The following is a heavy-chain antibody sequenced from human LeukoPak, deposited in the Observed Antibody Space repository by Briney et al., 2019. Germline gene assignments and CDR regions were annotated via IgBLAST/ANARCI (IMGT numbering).Heavy chain of an antibody. CDR3: ARSYTWIQLWLKNY. V-gene: IGHV1-2*02. D-gene: IGHD5-18*01. Sequence: ASVKVSCMASGYTFTGYYMHWVRQAPGQGLEWMGWINPNSGGTNYAQKFQGRVTMTRDTSISTAYMELSRLRSDDTAVYYCARSYTWIQLWLKNYWGQGTLVTVSS. J-gene: IGHJ4*02. CDR1: GYTFTGYY. CDR2: INPNSGGT.